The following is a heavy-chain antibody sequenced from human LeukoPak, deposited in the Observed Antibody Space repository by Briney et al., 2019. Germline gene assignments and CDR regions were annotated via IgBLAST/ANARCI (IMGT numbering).Heavy chain of an antibody. CDR2: MNPNSGNT. D-gene: IGHD2-15*01. V-gene: IGHV1-8*03. CDR1: GYTFTSYD. CDR3: ARLARNCSGGSCYYYYYYMDV. J-gene: IGHJ6*03. Sequence: ASVKVSCKASGYTFTSYDINWVRQATGQGLEWMGWMNPNSGNTGYAQKFRGRVTITRNTSISTAYMELSSLRSEDTAVYYCARLARNCSGGSCYYYYYYMDVWGKGTTVTVSS.